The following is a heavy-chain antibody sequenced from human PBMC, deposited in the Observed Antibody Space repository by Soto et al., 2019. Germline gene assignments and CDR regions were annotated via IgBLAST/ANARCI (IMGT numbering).Heavy chain of an antibody. J-gene: IGHJ4*02. Sequence: EVQLVESGGGLVQPGGSLRLSCAASGFTFSSYSMNWVRQAPGKGLEWVSYISSGGISIYYADSVKGRFTISRDNAKNSLYLQMNSLRVDDTAVYYCAKSMHDYGAHWGQGTLVTVSS. CDR1: GFTFSSYS. D-gene: IGHD4-17*01. CDR3: AKSMHDYGAH. CDR2: ISSGGISI. V-gene: IGHV3-48*01.